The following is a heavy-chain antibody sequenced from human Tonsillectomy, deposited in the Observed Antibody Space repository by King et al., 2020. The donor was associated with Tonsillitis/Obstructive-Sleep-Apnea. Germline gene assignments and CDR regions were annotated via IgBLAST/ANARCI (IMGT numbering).Heavy chain of an antibody. V-gene: IGHV1-69*12. CDR3: SRVGGITGTRGGT. Sequence: QLVQSGAEVKKPGSSVKVSCTAVGGTFSGYTFSWVRQAPGQGLELMGAIIPIFRTANYEKKIQGRLTITADEFTRTAHMELSSLRSEDTAVYYCSRVGGITGTRGGTWGQGTLVTVSS. CDR2: IIPIFRTA. CDR1: GGTFSGYT. D-gene: IGHD1-20*01. J-gene: IGHJ5*02.